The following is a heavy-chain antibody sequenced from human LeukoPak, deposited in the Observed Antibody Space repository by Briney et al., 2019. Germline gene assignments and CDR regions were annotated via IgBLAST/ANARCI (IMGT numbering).Heavy chain of an antibody. V-gene: IGHV3-30*02. CDR3: AKEGGDIVVVVAAGFDS. J-gene: IGHJ4*02. Sequence: GGSLRLSCAASGFTFSSYGMYWVRQAPGKGLEWVAFIRYDGRNKYYADFVKGRFTISRDNSKNTLYLQMNSLRAEDTAVYYCAKEGGDIVVVVAAGFDSWGQGTLVTVSS. CDR1: GFTFSSYG. D-gene: IGHD2-15*01. CDR2: IRYDGRNK.